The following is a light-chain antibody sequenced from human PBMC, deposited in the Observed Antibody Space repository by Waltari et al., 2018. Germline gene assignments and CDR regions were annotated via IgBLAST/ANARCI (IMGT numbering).Light chain of an antibody. CDR3: QQYNSYST. CDR1: QSISSW. J-gene: IGKJ1*01. V-gene: IGKV1-5*03. CDR2: KAS. Sequence: DIQMTQSPSTLSASVGDRVTITCRASQSISSWLAWYQQKPGKAPKLLIYKASSLESGVPSRFSGSGSGTEVTLTISSLQPDDFATYYCQQYNSYSTFGQGTKVEIK.